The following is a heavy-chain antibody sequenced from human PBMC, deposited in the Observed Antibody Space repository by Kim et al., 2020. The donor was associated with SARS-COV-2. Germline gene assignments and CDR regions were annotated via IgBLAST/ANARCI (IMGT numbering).Heavy chain of an antibody. CDR1: GFSFRIYS. CDR3: ARDRITSGQNYGMDV. D-gene: IGHD3-10*01. V-gene: IGHV3-48*02. CDR2: ISDTSSVI. Sequence: GGSLRLAYTASGFSFRIYSMIWVRQAPGKELEWVSYISDTSSVIYHAHSLKGRFTTSRDNGKNSLYLQMDSLRDEDTAVYYCARDRITSGQNYGMDVWGQGTTVTVSS. J-gene: IGHJ6*02.